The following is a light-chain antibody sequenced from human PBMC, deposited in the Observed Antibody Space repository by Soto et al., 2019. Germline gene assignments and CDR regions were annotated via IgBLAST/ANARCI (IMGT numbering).Light chain of an antibody. CDR2: DAS. CDR1: QDIGSA. CDR3: QQSNCFPLP. Sequence: IPLTQSPSSLSASVGDRVTITCRAGQDIGSALAWYQQRPGKAPKLLLYDASNLEAGVPSRFSGSGSGTDFTLTITSLRPEDFVTYYCQQSNCFPLPFGGGTKVQIK. J-gene: IGKJ4*01. V-gene: IGKV1-13*02.